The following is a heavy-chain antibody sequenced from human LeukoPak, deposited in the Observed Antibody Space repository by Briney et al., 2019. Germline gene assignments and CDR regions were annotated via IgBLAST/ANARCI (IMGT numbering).Heavy chain of an antibody. CDR3: VRQQTSHGNFDY. CDR2: INHNGNVN. D-gene: IGHD1-26*01. Sequence: PGGSLRLSCAASGFTFSSYWMNWARQAPGKGLEWVASINHNGNVNYYVDSVKGRSTISRENAKNSLSLQINSLKAEDTAVYYCVRQQTSHGNFDYWGQGTLVTVSS. J-gene: IGHJ4*02. CDR1: GFTFSSYW. V-gene: IGHV3-7*03.